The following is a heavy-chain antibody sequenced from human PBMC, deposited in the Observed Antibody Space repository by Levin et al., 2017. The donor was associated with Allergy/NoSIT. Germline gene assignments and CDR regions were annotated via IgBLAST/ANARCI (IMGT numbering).Heavy chain of an antibody. CDR1: GGSISSSSFH. J-gene: IGHJ4*02. CDR3: ARQRRGWDYSGSGSYSGDY. CDR2: FYYTGDT. V-gene: IGHV4-39*01. Sequence: ESLKISCTVSGGSISSSSFHWGWIRQPPGKGLEWIGTFYYTGDTYYNPSLKSRVTISLDTSKNQFSLKLSSVTAADTAVYYCARQRRGWDYSGSGSYSGDYWGQGTLVTVSS. D-gene: IGHD3-10*01.